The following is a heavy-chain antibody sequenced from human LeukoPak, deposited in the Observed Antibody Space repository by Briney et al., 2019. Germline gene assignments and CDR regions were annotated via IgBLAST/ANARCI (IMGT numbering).Heavy chain of an antibody. CDR3: ARAVNTPIYYFEY. J-gene: IGHJ4*02. CDR2: INPSGGST. V-gene: IGHV1-46*01. Sequence: ASVKVSCKASGGTFSSYAISWVRQAPGQGLEWMGIINPSGGSTSYAQKFRGRITLSRDTSTSTVYMELSSLRSDGTAVYYCARAVNTPIYYFEYWGQGALVTVSS. D-gene: IGHD1/OR15-1a*01. CDR1: GGTFSSYA.